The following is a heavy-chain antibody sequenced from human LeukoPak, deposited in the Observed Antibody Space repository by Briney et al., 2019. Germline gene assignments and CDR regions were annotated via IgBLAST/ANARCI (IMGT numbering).Heavy chain of an antibody. V-gene: IGHV1-69*05. D-gene: IGHD4-17*01. CDR3: ARVWNTVTTGPFDL. Sequence: GASVKVSCKASGGTFSSYAISWVRQAPGQGLECMGGIIPIFGTANYAQKFQGRVTITTDESTSTAYMELSSLRSEDTAVYYCARVWNTVTTGPFDLWGRGTLVTVSS. J-gene: IGHJ2*01. CDR1: GGTFSSYA. CDR2: IIPIFGTA.